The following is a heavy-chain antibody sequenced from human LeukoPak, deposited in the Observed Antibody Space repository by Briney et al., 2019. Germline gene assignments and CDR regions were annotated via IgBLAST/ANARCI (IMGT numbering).Heavy chain of an antibody. CDR2: ISSSSSYI. J-gene: IGHJ3*02. Sequence: GGSLRLSCAASGFTFSSYSMNWVRQAPGKGLEWVSSISSSSSYIYYADSVKGRFTISRDNAKNSLYLQMNSLRAEDTAVYYCARAYYDSSGHYYDAFDIWGQGTMVTVSS. D-gene: IGHD3-22*01. V-gene: IGHV3-21*01. CDR1: GFTFSSYS. CDR3: ARAYYDSSGHYYDAFDI.